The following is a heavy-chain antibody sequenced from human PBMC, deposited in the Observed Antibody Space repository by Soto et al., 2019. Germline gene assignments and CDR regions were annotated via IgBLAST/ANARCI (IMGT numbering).Heavy chain of an antibody. CDR3: ARNDNGNYGWFDS. Sequence: QVQLVQSGTEVKKPGASVKVSCKTSGYTFTSYSIHWVRQAPGQRLEWMGWINAGNGNTKYSQNFQGRVTITRDKSASTAYMELSSLTSEDTAVYFCARNDNGNYGWFDSWGQGSLVIVSS. V-gene: IGHV1-3*01. D-gene: IGHD4-17*01. J-gene: IGHJ5*01. CDR2: INAGNGNT. CDR1: GYTFTSYS.